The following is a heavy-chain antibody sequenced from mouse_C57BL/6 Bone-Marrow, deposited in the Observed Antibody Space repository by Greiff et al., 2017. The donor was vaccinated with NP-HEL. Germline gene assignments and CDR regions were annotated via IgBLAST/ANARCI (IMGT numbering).Heavy chain of an antibody. CDR1: GYTFTSYW. D-gene: IGHD4-1*01. Sequence: QVQLQQPGAELVRPGTSVKLSCKASGYTFTSYWMHWVKQRPGQGLEWIGVIDPSDSYTNYNQKFKGKATLTVDTSSSTAYMQLSSLTSEDSAVYYCARRGLGRAFAYCGQGTLVTVSA. J-gene: IGHJ3*01. CDR2: IDPSDSYT. V-gene: IGHV1-59*01. CDR3: ARRGLGRAFAY.